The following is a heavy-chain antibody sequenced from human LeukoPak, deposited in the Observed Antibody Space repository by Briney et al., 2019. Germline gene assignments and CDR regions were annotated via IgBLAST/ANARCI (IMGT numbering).Heavy chain of an antibody. CDR3: ARAQTMFWEFDGFYM. J-gene: IGHJ3*02. CDR1: GFTLSSYA. V-gene: IGHV3-23*01. D-gene: IGHD3-10*02. CDR2: ISGSDGST. Sequence: GGSLRLSCAASGFTLSSYAMSWVRQAPGKGLEWVSVISGSDGSTYYADSVKGRFTISRDNAENSVYLQMNSLRDEDTAVYSCARAQTMFWEFDGFYMSGRGTKVSVSS.